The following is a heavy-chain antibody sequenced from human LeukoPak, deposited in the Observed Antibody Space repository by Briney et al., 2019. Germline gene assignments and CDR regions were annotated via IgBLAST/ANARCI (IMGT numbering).Heavy chain of an antibody. D-gene: IGHD6-13*01. V-gene: IGHV1-8*01. CDR1: GYTFTSYD. CDR2: MSPNSGNT. J-gene: IGHJ6*02. CDR3: ARSFSGSSWYLRDYYYGMDV. Sequence: ASVKVSCKASGYTFTSYDINWVRQATGQGPEWMGWMSPNSGNTGYAQNFQGRVTMTSDTSISTAYMELSSLRSEDTAVYYCARSFSGSSWYLRDYYYGMDVWGQGTTVTVSS.